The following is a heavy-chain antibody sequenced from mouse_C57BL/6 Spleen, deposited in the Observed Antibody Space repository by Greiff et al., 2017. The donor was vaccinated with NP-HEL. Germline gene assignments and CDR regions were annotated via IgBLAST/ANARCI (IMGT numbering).Heavy chain of an antibody. J-gene: IGHJ2*01. CDR3: ARSGTGTYFDY. CDR1: GYTFTDYY. CDR2: INPYNGGT. V-gene: IGHV1-19*01. Sequence: VQLKQSGPVLVKPGASVKMSCKASGYTFTDYYMNWVKQSHGKSLEWIGVINPYNGGTSYNQKFKGKATLTVDKSSSTAYMELNSLTSEDSAVYYCARSGTGTYFDYWGQGTTLTVSS. D-gene: IGHD4-1*01.